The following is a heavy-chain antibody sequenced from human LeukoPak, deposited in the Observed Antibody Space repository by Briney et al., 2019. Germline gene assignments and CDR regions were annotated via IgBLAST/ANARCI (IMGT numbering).Heavy chain of an antibody. J-gene: IGHJ6*03. Sequence: SETLSLTCTVSGGSISSYYWSWIRQPPGKGLEWIGYIYYSGSTNYNPSLKSRVTISVDTSKNQFSLKLSSVTAADTAVYYCASSDSSGYYSSGDYHYYYMDVWGKGTTVTVSS. CDR3: ASSDSSGYYSSGDYHYYYMDV. D-gene: IGHD3-22*01. V-gene: IGHV4-59*01. CDR2: IYYSGST. CDR1: GGSISSYY.